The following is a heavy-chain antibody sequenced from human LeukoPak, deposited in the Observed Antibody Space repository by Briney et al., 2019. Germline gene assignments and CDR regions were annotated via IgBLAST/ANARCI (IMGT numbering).Heavy chain of an antibody. Sequence: SQTLSLTCAISGDSVSSNSAAWNWIRQSPSRGLEWLGRTYYRSKWYNDYAVSVKSRITINPDTSKNQFSLQLNSVTPGDTAVYYCARVGQQLVHNAFDIWGQGTMVTVSS. J-gene: IGHJ3*02. CDR1: GDSVSSNSAA. V-gene: IGHV6-1*01. D-gene: IGHD6-13*01. CDR2: TYYRSKWYN. CDR3: ARVGQQLVHNAFDI.